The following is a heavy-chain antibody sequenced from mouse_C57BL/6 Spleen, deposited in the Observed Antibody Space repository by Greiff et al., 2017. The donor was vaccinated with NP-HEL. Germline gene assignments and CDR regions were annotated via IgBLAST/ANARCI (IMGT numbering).Heavy chain of an antibody. J-gene: IGHJ1*03. V-gene: IGHV1-78*01. Sequence: QVQLKESDAELVKPGASVKISCKVSGYTFTDHTIHWMKQRPEQGLEWIGYIYPRDGSTKYNEKFKGKATLTADKSSSTAYMQLNSLTSEDSAVYFCARDLLWLRRDRYFDVWGTGTTVTVSS. CDR2: IYPRDGST. CDR3: ARDLLWLRRDRYFDV. CDR1: GYTFTDHT. D-gene: IGHD2-2*01.